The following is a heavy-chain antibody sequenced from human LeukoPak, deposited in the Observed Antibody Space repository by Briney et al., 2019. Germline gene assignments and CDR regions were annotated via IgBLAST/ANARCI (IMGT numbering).Heavy chain of an antibody. CDR2: IIPIFGTA. Sequence: SVKVSCKASGGTFSSYAISWVRQAPGQGLEWMGGIIPIFGTANYAQKFQGRVTITADESTSTAYMELSSLRSEDTAVYYCARGPQDYSNYFEYFQHWGQGNLVTVSS. D-gene: IGHD4-11*01. CDR1: GGTFSSYA. CDR3: ARGPQDYSNYFEYFQH. J-gene: IGHJ1*01. V-gene: IGHV1-69*13.